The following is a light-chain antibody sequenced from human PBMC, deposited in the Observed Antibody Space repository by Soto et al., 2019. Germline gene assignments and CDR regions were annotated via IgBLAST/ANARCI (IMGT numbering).Light chain of an antibody. CDR1: SSDVGGYNY. CDR2: DVI. V-gene: IGLV2-14*01. J-gene: IGLJ2*01. CDR3: SSYTSSSTLVV. Sequence: QSALTQPASVSASPGQSITISCTGTSSDVGGYNYVSWYQQHPGKAPKLMIYDVIDRPSGVSNRFSGSKSGNTASLTISGLQAEDEADHYCSSYTSSSTLVVFGGGTKLTVL.